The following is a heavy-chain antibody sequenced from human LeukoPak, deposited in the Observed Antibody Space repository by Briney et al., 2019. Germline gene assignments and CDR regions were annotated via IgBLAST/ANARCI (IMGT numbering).Heavy chain of an antibody. CDR2: IYTSGST. J-gene: IGHJ5*02. Sequence: SQTLSLTCTVSGGSISSGSYYWSWIRQPAGKGLEWIGRIYTSGSTNYNPSLKSRVTISVDTSKNQFSLKLSSVTAADTAVYYCARDKDKNLFDPWGQGTLVTVSS. CDR3: ARDKDKNLFDP. CDR1: GGSISSGSYY. V-gene: IGHV4-61*02.